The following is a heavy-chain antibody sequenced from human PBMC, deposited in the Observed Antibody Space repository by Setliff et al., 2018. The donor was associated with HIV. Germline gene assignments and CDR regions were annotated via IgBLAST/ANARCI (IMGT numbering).Heavy chain of an antibody. D-gene: IGHD3-10*01. CDR3: TKGVQRFRPYYFDS. CDR1: GFIFNNYG. CDR2: IRDNGIST. J-gene: IGHJ4*02. Sequence: QAGGSLRLSCAASGFIFNNYGMSWVRRAPGKGLEWVSGIRDNGISTYYADSVTGRFIISRDNSKNTLFLQMNSLKVEDTAIYYCTKGVQRFRPYYFDSWGQGALVTVSS. V-gene: IGHV3-23*01.